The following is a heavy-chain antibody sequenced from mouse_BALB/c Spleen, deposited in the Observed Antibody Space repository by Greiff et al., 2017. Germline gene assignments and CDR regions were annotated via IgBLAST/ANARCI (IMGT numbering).Heavy chain of an antibody. J-gene: IGHJ1*01. Sequence: VQLQQSGAELVKPGASVKLSCKASGYTFTSYYMYWVKQRPGQGLEWIGEINPSNGGTNFNEKFKSKATLTVDKSSSTAYMQLSSLTSEDSAVYYCTRRYYGSSYGDFDVWGAGTTVTVSA. CDR2: INPSNGGT. V-gene: IGHV1S81*02. CDR1: GYTFTSYY. CDR3: TRRYYGSSYGDFDV. D-gene: IGHD1-1*01.